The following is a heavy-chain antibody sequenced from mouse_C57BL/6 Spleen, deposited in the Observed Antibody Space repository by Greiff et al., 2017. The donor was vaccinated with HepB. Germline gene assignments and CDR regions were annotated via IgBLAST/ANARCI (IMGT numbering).Heavy chain of an antibody. Sequence: VQLQQPGAELVKPGASVKMSCKASGYTFTSYWITWVKQRPGQGLEWIGDIYPGSGSTNYNEKFKSKATLTVDTSSSTAYMQLSSLTSEDSAVYYCAREGTPYWYFDVWGTGTTVTVSS. CDR1: GYTFTSYW. CDR2: IYPGSGST. V-gene: IGHV1-55*01. CDR3: AREGTPYWYFDV. D-gene: IGHD3-3*01. J-gene: IGHJ1*03.